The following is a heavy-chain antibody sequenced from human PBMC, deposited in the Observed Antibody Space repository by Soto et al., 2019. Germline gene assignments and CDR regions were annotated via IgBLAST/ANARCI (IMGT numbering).Heavy chain of an antibody. D-gene: IGHD3-9*01. CDR3: THRTAYEISTGYYPFDY. J-gene: IGHJ4*02. CDR2: ICWYVGK. CDR1: GCSLRTSGEG. Sequence: PNPGKPTQTPTLTCTSPGCSLRTSGEGVDWIRPPPGTALEWLARICWYVGKRYSTSLKTRLNMTKDTSKNRVVRTLTNVDPVDTATYFFTHRTAYEISTGYYPFDYWGQGSLVTVSS. V-gene: IGHV2-5*01.